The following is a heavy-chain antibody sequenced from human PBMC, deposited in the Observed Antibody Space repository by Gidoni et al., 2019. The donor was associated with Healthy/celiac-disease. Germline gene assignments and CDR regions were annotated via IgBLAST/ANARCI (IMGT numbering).Heavy chain of an antibody. CDR1: GYSFTSYW. CDR2: IYPGDSDT. V-gene: IGHV5-51*01. J-gene: IGHJ4*02. CDR3: ARPPNPGYSYGLKSYQGGFDY. D-gene: IGHD5-18*01. Sequence: EVQLVQSGAEVKKPGESLKISCKGSGYSFTSYWIGWVRQMPGKGLEWMGIIYPGDSDTRYSPSFQGQVTISADKSISTAYLQWSSLKASDTAMYYCARPPNPGYSYGLKSYQGGFDYWGQGTLVTVSS.